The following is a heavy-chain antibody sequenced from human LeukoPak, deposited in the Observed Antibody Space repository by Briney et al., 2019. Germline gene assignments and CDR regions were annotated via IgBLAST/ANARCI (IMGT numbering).Heavy chain of an antibody. V-gene: IGHV4-34*01. CDR1: GGSFSGYY. D-gene: IGHD3-10*01. Sequence: PSETLSLTRAVYGGSFSGYYWSWIRQPPGKGLEWIGEINHSGSTNYNPSLKSRVTISVDTSKNQFSLKLSSVTAADTAVYYCARGTPMVRGKYYFDYWGQGTLVTVSS. CDR3: ARGTPMVRGKYYFDY. CDR2: INHSGST. J-gene: IGHJ4*02.